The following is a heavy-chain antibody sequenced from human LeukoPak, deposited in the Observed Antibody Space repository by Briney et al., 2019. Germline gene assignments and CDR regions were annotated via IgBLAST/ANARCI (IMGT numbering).Heavy chain of an antibody. CDR3: ARDLFSSPVVPAPWWFDP. CDR2: INPSSGGT. Sequence: ASVKVSCKASGYTFTGYYMHWVRQAPGQGLEWMGWINPSSGGTNYAQKFQGRVTMTRDTSISTAYMELSRLRSDDTAVYYCARDLFSSPVVPAPWWFDPWGQGTLVTVSS. CDR1: GYTFTGYY. D-gene: IGHD2-2*01. J-gene: IGHJ5*02. V-gene: IGHV1-2*02.